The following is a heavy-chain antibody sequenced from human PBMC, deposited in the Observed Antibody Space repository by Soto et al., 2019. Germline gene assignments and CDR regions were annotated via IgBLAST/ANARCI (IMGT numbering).Heavy chain of an antibody. CDR2: IYYSGST. CDR3: ARASNGYGDYAENDY. V-gene: IGHV4-59*01. CDR1: GGSISSYY. Sequence: SVTLTLTCTVSGGSISSYYWSWIRQPPGKGLEWIGYIYYSGSTNYNPSLKSRVTISVDTSKNQFSLKLSSVTAADTAVYYCARASNGYGDYAENDYWGQGTLVTVSS. J-gene: IGHJ4*02. D-gene: IGHD4-17*01.